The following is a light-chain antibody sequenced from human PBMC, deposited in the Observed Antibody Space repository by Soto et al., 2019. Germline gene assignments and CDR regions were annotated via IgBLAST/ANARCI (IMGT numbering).Light chain of an antibody. Sequence: DIVMTQSPDSLAVSLGERATVNRKSSQSVLDNSYKKNYLAWYQQKKGQPPKLLIYWASTRESGVPDRFSGSESGTDFTLTISSLQAEDVAVYYCQQYRYTPWTFGQGTKVEIK. J-gene: IGKJ1*01. CDR2: WAS. CDR3: QQYRYTPWT. CDR1: QSVLDNSYKKNY. V-gene: IGKV4-1*01.